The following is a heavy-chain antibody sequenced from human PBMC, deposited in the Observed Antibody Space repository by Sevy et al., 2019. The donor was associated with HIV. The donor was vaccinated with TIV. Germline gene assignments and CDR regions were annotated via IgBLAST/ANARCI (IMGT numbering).Heavy chain of an antibody. CDR3: ARYGGSWGSSNWFDP. CDR1: GGSISSSSYY. V-gene: IGHV4-39*01. D-gene: IGHD3-16*01. J-gene: IGHJ5*02. CDR2: IYYSGST. Sequence: SETLSLTCTVSGGSISSSSYYWGWIRQPPGKGLEWIGSIYYSGSTYYNPSLKSRVTISVDTSKNQLSLKLSSVTAADTAVYYCARYGGSWGSSNWFDPWGQGTLVTVSS.